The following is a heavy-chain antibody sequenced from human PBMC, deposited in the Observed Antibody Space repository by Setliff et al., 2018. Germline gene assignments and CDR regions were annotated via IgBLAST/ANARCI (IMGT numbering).Heavy chain of an antibody. CDR2: INPHGSEK. V-gene: IGHV3-7*01. CDR3: FGAGTCSY. J-gene: IGHJ4*02. D-gene: IGHD3-10*01. CDR1: GLSYINDW. Sequence: PGGSLRLSCTASGLSYINDWVSWVRQAPGKGLEWLASINPHGSEKYYADSVKGRFTISRDNAKNSLSLQMNNLRTEDTAVYYCFGAGTCSYWGQGTLVTV.